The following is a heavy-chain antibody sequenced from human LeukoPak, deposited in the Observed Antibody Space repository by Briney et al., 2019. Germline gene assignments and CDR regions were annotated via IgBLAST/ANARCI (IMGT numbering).Heavy chain of an antibody. CDR3: ARGRYYYYGMDV. CDR2: IYYSGST. CDR1: GGSIRSGDYF. J-gene: IGHJ6*02. Sequence: PSETLSLTCTVSGGSIRSGDYFWSWIRQHPGKGLEWIGYIYYSGSTNYNPSLKSRVTISVDTSKNQFSLKLSSVTAADTAVYYCARGRYYYYGMDVWGQGTTVTVSS. V-gene: IGHV4-30-4*01.